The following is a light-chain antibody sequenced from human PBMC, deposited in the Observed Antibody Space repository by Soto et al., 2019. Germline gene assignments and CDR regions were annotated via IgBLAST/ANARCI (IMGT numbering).Light chain of an antibody. CDR3: QQYYSTPLW. Sequence: DIVMTQSPDSLAVSLGERATINCKSSQSGLYSSNNKNYLAWYQQKPGQPPKLLIYWASTRESGVPDRFSGSGSGTDFTLTISSLQAEDVAVYYCQQYYSTPLWFGPGTRVEFK. CDR1: QSGLYSSNNKNY. CDR2: WAS. J-gene: IGKJ3*01. V-gene: IGKV4-1*01.